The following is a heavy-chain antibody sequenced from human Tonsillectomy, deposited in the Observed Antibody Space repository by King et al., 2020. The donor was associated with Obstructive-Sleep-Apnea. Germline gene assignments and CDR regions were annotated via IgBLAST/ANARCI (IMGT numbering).Heavy chain of an antibody. V-gene: IGHV3-21*01. CDR2: ISSSSSYI. CDR1: GFTFSSYS. CDR3: ATHSSGWSHDAFDI. Sequence: QLVESGGGLVKPGGSLRLSCAASGFTFSSYSMNWVRQAPGKGLEWVSSISSSSSYIYSADSVKGRFTISRENAKKSLYLQMNSLRAGDTAVYYCATHSSGWSHDAFDIWGQGTMVTVSS. D-gene: IGHD6-19*01. J-gene: IGHJ3*02.